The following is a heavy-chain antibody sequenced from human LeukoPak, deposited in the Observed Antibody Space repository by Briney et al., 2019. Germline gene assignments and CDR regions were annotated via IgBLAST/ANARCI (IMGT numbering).Heavy chain of an antibody. Sequence: SVKVSCKASGYTFTSYYMHWVRQAPGQGLEWMGGIIPIFGTANYAQKFQGRVTITADESTSTAYMELSSLRSEDTAVYYCARGIDYGGFGYYYGMDVWGQGTTVTVSS. CDR1: GYTFTSYY. D-gene: IGHD4-23*01. V-gene: IGHV1-69*13. J-gene: IGHJ6*02. CDR3: ARGIDYGGFGYYYGMDV. CDR2: IIPIFGTA.